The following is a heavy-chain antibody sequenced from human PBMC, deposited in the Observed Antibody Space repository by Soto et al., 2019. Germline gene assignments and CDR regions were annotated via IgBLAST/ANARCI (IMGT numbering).Heavy chain of an antibody. J-gene: IGHJ6*02. CDR3: ARLGTRYYDSSGYYYYGMDV. D-gene: IGHD3-22*01. CDR2: IYPGDSDT. CDR1: GYSFTSYW. V-gene: IGHV5-51*01. Sequence: ESLKISCKGSGYSFTSYWIGWVRQIPGKGLEWMGIIYPGDSDTRYSPSFQGQVTISADKSISTAYLQWSSLKASDTAMYYCARLGTRYYDSSGYYYYGMDVWGQGTTVTVSS.